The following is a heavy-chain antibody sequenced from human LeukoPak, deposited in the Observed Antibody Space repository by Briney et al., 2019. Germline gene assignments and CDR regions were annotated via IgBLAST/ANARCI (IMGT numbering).Heavy chain of an antibody. CDR1: GYTFTDYY. Sequence: ASVKVSCKASGYTFTDYYIHWVRQAPGQGLEWMGWVAPTTGATNYAQKFQDRVAMTRDTSIRTTYMELSSLTSDDTAVYYCARHNYDFDFDYWGQGTLVTVSS. V-gene: IGHV1-2*02. J-gene: IGHJ4*02. D-gene: IGHD3/OR15-3a*01. CDR3: ARHNYDFDFDY. CDR2: VAPTTGAT.